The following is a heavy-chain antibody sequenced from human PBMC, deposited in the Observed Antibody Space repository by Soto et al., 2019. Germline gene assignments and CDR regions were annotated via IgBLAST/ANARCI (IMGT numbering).Heavy chain of an antibody. D-gene: IGHD1-1*01. CDR1: GASISGFY. CDR2: IYATGTT. Sequence: LSLTCTVSGASISGFYWSWIRKSAGKGLEWIGRIYATGTTDYNPSIKSRVMMSVDTSKKQLSLKLRSVTAADTAVYYFVRDGTKTLRDWFDPWGQGISVTVSS. J-gene: IGHJ5*02. V-gene: IGHV4-4*07. CDR3: VRDGTKTLRDWFDP.